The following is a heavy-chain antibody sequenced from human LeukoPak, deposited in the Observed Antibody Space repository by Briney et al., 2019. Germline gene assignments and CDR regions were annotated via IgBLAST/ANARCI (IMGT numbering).Heavy chain of an antibody. Sequence: GASVKVSCKTSGYTFTGYYMHWVRQAPGQGLEWMGWINPNSGCTNYAQKFQGRVTMTRDTSISTAYMELSRLRSEDTAVYYCARGLFKSAVVLKLDIAAAGRPPRSRYYYMDVWGKGTTVTVSS. J-gene: IGHJ6*03. CDR1: GYTFTGYY. CDR3: ARGLFKSAVVLKLDIAAAGRPPRSRYYYMDV. V-gene: IGHV1-2*02. CDR2: INPNSGCT. D-gene: IGHD6-13*01.